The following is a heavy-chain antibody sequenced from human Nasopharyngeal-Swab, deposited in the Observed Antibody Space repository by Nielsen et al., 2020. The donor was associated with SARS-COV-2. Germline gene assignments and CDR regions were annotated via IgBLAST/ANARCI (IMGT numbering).Heavy chain of an antibody. CDR1: GFTFSSYG. D-gene: IGHD2-8*02. V-gene: IGHV3-30*03. CDR3: ARGTGGKGLDY. J-gene: IGHJ4*02. CDR2: ISYDGSNK. Sequence: GESLKISCAASGFTFSSYGMHWVRQAPGKGLEWVAVISYDGSNKYYADPVKGRFTISRDNSKNTLYLQMNSLRAEDTAVYYCARGTGGKGLDYWGQGTLVTVSS.